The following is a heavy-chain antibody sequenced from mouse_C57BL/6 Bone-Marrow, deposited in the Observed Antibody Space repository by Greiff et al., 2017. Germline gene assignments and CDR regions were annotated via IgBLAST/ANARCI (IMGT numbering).Heavy chain of an antibody. V-gene: IGHV1-47*01. CDR3: ARNYYGSSGDWYFDV. Sequence: VQLQQSGAELVKPGASVKMSCKASGYTFTTYPIEWMKQNHGKSLEWIGNFHPYNDDTKYNEKFKGKATLTVEKSSSTVYLELSRLTSDDSAVYYCARNYYGSSGDWYFDVWGTGTTVTVPS. J-gene: IGHJ1*03. CDR1: GYTFTTYP. D-gene: IGHD1-1*01. CDR2: FHPYNDDT.